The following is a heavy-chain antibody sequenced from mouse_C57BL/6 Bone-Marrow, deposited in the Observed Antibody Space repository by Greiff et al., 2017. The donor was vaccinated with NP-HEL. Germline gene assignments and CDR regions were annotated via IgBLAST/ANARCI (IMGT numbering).Heavy chain of an antibody. CDR3: ARGEQLRPLWDY. CDR2: INPYNGGT. J-gene: IGHJ4*01. CDR1: GYTFTDYY. D-gene: IGHD3-2*02. Sequence: EVQLQQSGPVLVKPGASVKMSCKASGYTFTDYYMNWVKQSHGKSLEWIGVINPYNGGTSYNQKFKGKATLTVDKSSSTAYMELNSLTSEDSAVYYCARGEQLRPLWDYWGQGTSVTVSS. V-gene: IGHV1-19*01.